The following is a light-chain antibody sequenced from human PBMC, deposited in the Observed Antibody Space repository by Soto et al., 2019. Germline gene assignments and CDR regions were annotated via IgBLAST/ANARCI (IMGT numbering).Light chain of an antibody. CDR3: QHYNSYSEA. CDR1: QTIDSW. CDR2: KAS. J-gene: IGKJ1*01. Sequence: DIQMTQSPSTLSASVGDRFTITCRASQTIDSWLAWYQQRPGKPPNLLIYKASTLASGVPSRFSGSGSGTEFTLTISSLQPDDFATYYCQHYNSYSEAFGQGTKVDIK. V-gene: IGKV1-5*03.